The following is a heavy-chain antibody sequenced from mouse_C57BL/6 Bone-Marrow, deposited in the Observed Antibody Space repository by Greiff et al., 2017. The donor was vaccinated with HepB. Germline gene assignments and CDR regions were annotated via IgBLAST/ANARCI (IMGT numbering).Heavy chain of an antibody. Sequence: VQLQQSGPELVKPGASVKISCKASGYSFTGYYMNWVKQSPEKSLEWIGEINPSTGGTTYNQKFKAKATLTVDKSSSTAYMQLKSLTSEDSAVYYCAITGFDYWGQGTTLTVSS. V-gene: IGHV1-42*01. D-gene: IGHD4-1*01. CDR1: GYSFTGYY. J-gene: IGHJ2*01. CDR2: INPSTGGT. CDR3: AITGFDY.